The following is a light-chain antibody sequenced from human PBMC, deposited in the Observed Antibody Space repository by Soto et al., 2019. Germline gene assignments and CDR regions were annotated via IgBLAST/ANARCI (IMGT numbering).Light chain of an antibody. CDR1: QSFRGN. Sequence: EIVMTQSPATLSVSPGERATLSCRASQSFRGNLAWYQQKPGQAPRLLIYGASTRATAIPARFSGSGSGTEFTLTISSLQSEDFVVYYCQQYNNWPPAFGQGTKVEIK. J-gene: IGKJ1*01. V-gene: IGKV3-15*01. CDR3: QQYNNWPPA. CDR2: GAS.